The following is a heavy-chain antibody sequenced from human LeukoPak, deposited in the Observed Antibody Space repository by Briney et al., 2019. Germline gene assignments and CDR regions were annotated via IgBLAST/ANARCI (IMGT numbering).Heavy chain of an antibody. CDR2: IRSKPYGGTT. V-gene: IGHV3-49*04. CDR1: GFSFGDYG. CDR3: TGGTRYDFWSGYCTDFDY. J-gene: IGHJ4*02. D-gene: IGHD3-3*01. Sequence: SGGSLRLSCTASGFSFGDYGVSWVRQAPGKGLEWVGFIRSKPYGGTTEYAASVKGGFTISGDDSKSIAYLQMNSLKTEDTAVYYCTGGTRYDFWSGYCTDFDYWGQGTLVTVSS.